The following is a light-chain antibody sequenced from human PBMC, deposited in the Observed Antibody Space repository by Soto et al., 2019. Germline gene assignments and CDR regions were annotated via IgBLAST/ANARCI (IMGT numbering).Light chain of an antibody. CDR3: QSYDTSLSGYV. J-gene: IGLJ1*01. CDR2: ANT. CDR1: GSNIGAGYD. Sequence: QSALTQPPSVSGAPGQRGTISCTGRGSNIGAGYDIHWYQQVPGTAPKPLIYANTNRASGVPDRCSGSKSGTSASLAITGLQAEDEADYYCQSYDTSLSGYVFGPGTKMTVL. V-gene: IGLV1-40*01.